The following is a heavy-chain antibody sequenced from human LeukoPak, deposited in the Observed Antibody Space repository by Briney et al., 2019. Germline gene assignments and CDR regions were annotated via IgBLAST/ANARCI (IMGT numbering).Heavy chain of an antibody. J-gene: IGHJ4*02. CDR2: ISGSSSYI. V-gene: IGHV3-21*01. D-gene: IGHD6-6*01. CDR1: GFTFSSYS. CDR3: ARDPSPYSSSSDFDY. Sequence: GGSLRLSCAASGFTFSSYSMNWVRQAPGKGLEWVSSISGSSSYIYYADSVKGRFTISRDNAKNSLYLQMNSLRAEDTAVYYCARDPSPYSSSSDFDYWGQGTLVTVSS.